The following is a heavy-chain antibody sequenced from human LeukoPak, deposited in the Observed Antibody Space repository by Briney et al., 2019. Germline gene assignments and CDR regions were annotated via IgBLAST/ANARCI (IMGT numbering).Heavy chain of an antibody. Sequence: GGSLRLSCAASAFTFSNYWMSWVRQAPGKGLEWVANIKEDGSEINYVDSVKGRFTISRDNAKNSLYLQMNSLRVDDTAVYYCARGLDSSSWYWFDPWGQGTLVTVSS. D-gene: IGHD6-13*01. J-gene: IGHJ5*02. CDR2: IKEDGSEI. CDR3: ARGLDSSSWYWFDP. V-gene: IGHV3-7*03. CDR1: AFTFSNYW.